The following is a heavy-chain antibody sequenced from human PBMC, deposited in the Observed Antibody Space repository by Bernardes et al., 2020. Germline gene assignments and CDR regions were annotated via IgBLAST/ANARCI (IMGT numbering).Heavy chain of an antibody. Sequence: ASVKVSCKTYVNIFSNYGIGWVRQAPGQGLEWMGWISGYNGNTNSAESLQGRLIMTTDTSTTTAYMELRSLRSDDTAVYYCATTSAYYFDAFDMWGQGTVVTVSS. CDR2: ISGYNGNT. CDR3: ATTSAYYFDAFDM. CDR1: VNIFSNYG. D-gene: IGHD3-22*01. J-gene: IGHJ3*02. V-gene: IGHV1-18*01.